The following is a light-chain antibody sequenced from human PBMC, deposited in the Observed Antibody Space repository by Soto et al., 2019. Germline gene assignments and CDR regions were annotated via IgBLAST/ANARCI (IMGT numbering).Light chain of an antibody. Sequence: EIVMTQSPATLSVSPGERATLSCRASQSISNNLAWYQQKPGQSPRLLIYGASTRSTGVPGRFSGSGSGTEFTLAISSLQSEDFAVYYCQHYGDWPPYTFGQGTRLEIK. J-gene: IGKJ2*01. CDR3: QHYGDWPPYT. CDR2: GAS. V-gene: IGKV3-15*01. CDR1: QSISNN.